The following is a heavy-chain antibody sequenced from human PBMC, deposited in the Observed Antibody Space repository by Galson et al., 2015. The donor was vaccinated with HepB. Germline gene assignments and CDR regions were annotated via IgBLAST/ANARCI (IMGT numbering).Heavy chain of an antibody. CDR3: AGVGRTTATT. CDR2: ISYDGSNK. V-gene: IGHV3-30*03. Sequence: SLRLSCAASGFTFSSYGMHWVRQAPGKGLEWVAVISYDGSNKNYADSVKGRFTISRDNSKNTLYLQMNRLRGGDTAVYYCAGVGRTTATTWGQGSRVTVSS. CDR1: GFTFSSYG. J-gene: IGHJ4*02. D-gene: IGHD1-1*01.